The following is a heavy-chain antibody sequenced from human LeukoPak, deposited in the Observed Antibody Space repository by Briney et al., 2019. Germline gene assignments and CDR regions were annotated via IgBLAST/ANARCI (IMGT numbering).Heavy chain of an antibody. V-gene: IGHV3-48*01. J-gene: IGHJ4*02. CDR1: RFTFNSYG. D-gene: IGHD1-14*01. CDR2: ISSSSSTK. Sequence: GGSLRLSCAASRFTFNSYGMNWVRQAPGKGLEWVSYISSSSSTKYYADSVKGRFTISRDNAKNSLYLQMNSLRADDTAVYYCARQLTAYDGGYWGQGTLVTVSS. CDR3: ARQLTAYDGGY.